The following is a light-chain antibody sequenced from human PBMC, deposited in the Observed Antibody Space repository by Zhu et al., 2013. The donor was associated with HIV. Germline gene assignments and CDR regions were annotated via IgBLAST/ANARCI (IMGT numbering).Light chain of an antibody. Sequence: SYELTQPPSVSVAPGKTASITCDGNNIAMKSVYWYQQKPGQAPALVVYDDAKRPSGIPDRFSGSNFGNTATLTIDRVEAGDEADYYCQVWHISSDVFGGGTKLTVL. V-gene: IGLV3-21*03. J-gene: IGLJ2*01. CDR2: DDA. CDR1: NIAMKS. CDR3: QVWHISSDV.